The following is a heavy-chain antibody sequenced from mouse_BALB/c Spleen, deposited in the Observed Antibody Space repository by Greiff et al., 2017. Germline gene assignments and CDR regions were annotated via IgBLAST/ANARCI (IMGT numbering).Heavy chain of an antibody. V-gene: IGHV5-17*02. CDR1: GFTFSSFG. J-gene: IGHJ4*01. D-gene: IGHD2-13*01. CDR2: ISSGSSTI. CDR3: ARSRDYYYAMDY. Sequence: EVKLEESGGGLVQPGGSRKLSCAASGFTFSSFGMHWVRQAPEKGLEWVAYISSGSSTIYYADTVKGRFTISRDNPKNTLFLQMTSLRSEDTAMYYCARSRDYYYAMDYWGQGTSVTVSS.